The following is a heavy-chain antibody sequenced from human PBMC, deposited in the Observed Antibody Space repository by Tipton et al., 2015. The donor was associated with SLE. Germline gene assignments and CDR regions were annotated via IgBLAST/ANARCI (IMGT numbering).Heavy chain of an antibody. CDR2: IYYSGST. CDR1: GASLSSYY. J-gene: IGHJ4*02. CDR3: ARFCSYYGSGRRYFDY. V-gene: IGHV4-39*07. D-gene: IGHD3-10*01. Sequence: TLSLTCTVSGASLSSYYWGWIRQPPGKGLEWIGSIYYSGSTYYNPSLKSRVTISVDTSKNQFSLKLSSVTAADTAVYYCARFCSYYGSGRRYFDYWGQGSLVTVSS.